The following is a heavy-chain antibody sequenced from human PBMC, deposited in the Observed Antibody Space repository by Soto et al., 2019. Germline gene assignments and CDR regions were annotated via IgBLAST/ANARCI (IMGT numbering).Heavy chain of an antibody. CDR3: ARDLAIPSGSSPYY. D-gene: IGHD1-26*01. CDR2: ISAYNGNT. Sequence: GQGLEWMGWISAYNGNTNYAQKLQGRVTMTTDTSTSTAYMELRSLRSDDAAVYYCARDLAIPSGSSPYYWGQGILVSVS. J-gene: IGHJ4*02. V-gene: IGHV1-18*01.